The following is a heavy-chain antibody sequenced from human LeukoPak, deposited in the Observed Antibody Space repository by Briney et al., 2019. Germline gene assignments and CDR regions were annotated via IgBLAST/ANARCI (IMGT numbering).Heavy chain of an antibody. V-gene: IGHV3-66*01. CDR1: GFTVSSNY. Sequence: GGSLRLSCAASGFTVSSNYMSWVRQAPGKGLEWVSVIYSGGSTYYADSVKGRFTISRDNSKNTLYLQMNSLRAEDTAVYYCARGHGYSYGPFDYWGQGTLVTVSS. J-gene: IGHJ4*02. CDR2: IYSGGST. D-gene: IGHD5-18*01. CDR3: ARGHGYSYGPFDY.